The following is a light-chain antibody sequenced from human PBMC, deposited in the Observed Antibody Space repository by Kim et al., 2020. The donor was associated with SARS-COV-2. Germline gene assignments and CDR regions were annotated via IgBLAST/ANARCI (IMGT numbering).Light chain of an antibody. V-gene: IGKV1-12*01. J-gene: IGKJ5*01. CDR1: QGISRW. Sequence: ACVGDRVPITCRASQGISRWLAWYQQKPGKAPKLLIYAASSLQSGVPLRFSGSGSGTDFTLTISSLQPEDFATYFCQQANSFPITFGQGTRLEIK. CDR2: AAS. CDR3: QQANSFPIT.